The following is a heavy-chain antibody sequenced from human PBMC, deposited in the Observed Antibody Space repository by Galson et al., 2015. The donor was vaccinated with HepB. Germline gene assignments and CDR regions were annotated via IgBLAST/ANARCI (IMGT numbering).Heavy chain of an antibody. V-gene: IGHV4-34*01. CDR3: ARLRRRRPNTHYYYGMDV. CDR1: GGSFSGYY. J-gene: IGHJ6*02. CDR2: INHSGST. Sequence: LTCAVYGGSFSGYYWSWIRQPPGKGLEWIGEINHSGSTNYNPSLKSRVTISVDTSKNQFSLKLSSVTAADTAVYYCARLRRRRPNTHYYYGMDVWGQGTTVTVSS.